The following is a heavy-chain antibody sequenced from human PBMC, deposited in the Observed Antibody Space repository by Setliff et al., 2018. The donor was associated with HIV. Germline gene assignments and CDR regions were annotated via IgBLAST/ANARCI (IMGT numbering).Heavy chain of an antibody. J-gene: IGHJ6*03. Sequence: SETLSLTCSVSGDSMSPYYWSWIRQSADKGLEWIGRVHPTGSTIYNPSLRSRVTMSVDTSKSQFSLKLSSVTAADTAMYYCERAEDTAMDDYYYMDVWGRGTTVTVSS. CDR2: VHPTGST. CDR3: ERAEDTAMDDYYYMDV. D-gene: IGHD5-18*01. CDR1: GDSMSPYY. V-gene: IGHV4-4*07.